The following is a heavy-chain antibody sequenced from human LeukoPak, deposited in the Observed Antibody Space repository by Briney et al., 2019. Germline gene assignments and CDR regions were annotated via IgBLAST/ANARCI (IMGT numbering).Heavy chain of an antibody. CDR2: IYYSGST. CDR3: ARWGTGDAFDI. CDR1: GGSISSYY. J-gene: IGHJ3*02. D-gene: IGHD3-16*01. V-gene: IGHV4-59*08. Sequence: SETLSHTCSVSGGSISSYYWSWIRQPPGKGLEWIGYIYYSGSTNYNPSLKSRVTISVDTSKNQFSLKLSSVTAADTAVYYCARWGTGDAFDIWGQGTMVTVSS.